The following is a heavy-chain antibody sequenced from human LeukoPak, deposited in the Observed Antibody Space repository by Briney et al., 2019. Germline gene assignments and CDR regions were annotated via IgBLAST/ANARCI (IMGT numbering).Heavy chain of an antibody. V-gene: IGHV3-48*03. Sequence: PGGSLRLSCAASGFTFSSYEMNWVRQAPGKGLEWVSYISSSGSTIYYADSVKGRFTISRDNAKNSLYLQMNSLRAEDTAVYCCAREFRGVHRTFDIWGQGTVVTVSS. CDR3: AREFRGVHRTFDI. D-gene: IGHD3-10*01. CDR1: GFTFSSYE. CDR2: ISSSGSTI. J-gene: IGHJ3*02.